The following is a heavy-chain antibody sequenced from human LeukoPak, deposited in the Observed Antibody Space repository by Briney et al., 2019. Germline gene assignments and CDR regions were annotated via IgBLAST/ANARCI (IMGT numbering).Heavy chain of an antibody. J-gene: IGHJ4*02. CDR2: ITSSSTTI. V-gene: IGHV3-48*01. CDR1: GFTFSSYS. Sequence: GGSLRLSCAASGFTFSSYSMYWVRQAPGKGLEWVSYITSSSTTIYHADSVKGRFTISRDNAKNSLYLQMNSLRAEDTAVYYCARGIHHRVPKENVDYWGQGTLVTVSS. D-gene: IGHD1-1*01. CDR3: ARGIHHRVPKENVDY.